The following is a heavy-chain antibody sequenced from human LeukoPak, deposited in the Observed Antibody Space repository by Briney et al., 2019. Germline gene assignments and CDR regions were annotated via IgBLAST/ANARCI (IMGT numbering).Heavy chain of an antibody. CDR3: ARDRSGYSEYYFDY. D-gene: IGHD5-18*01. CDR1: VGSISTYF. Sequence: SETLSLTRTVSVGSISTYFWSWIRQPAGKGLEWIGRIYPSGSTFYNPSLKSRVTISIDKSKNQFFLILTSVTAADTALYYCARDRSGYSEYYFDYWGQGSLVTVSS. J-gene: IGHJ4*02. V-gene: IGHV4-4*07. CDR2: IYPSGST.